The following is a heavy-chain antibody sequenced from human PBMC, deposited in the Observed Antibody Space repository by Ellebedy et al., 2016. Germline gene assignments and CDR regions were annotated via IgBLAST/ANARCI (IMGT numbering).Heavy chain of an antibody. CDR1: GGSISSSSYY. CDR3: ARRITIGFGERINWFDP. J-gene: IGHJ5*02. D-gene: IGHD3-10*01. CDR2: IYYSGST. V-gene: IGHV4-39*01. Sequence: SETLSLXXTVSGGSISSSSYYWGWIRQPPGKGLEWIGSIYYSGSTYYNPSLKSRVTISVDTSKNQFSLKLSSVTAADTAVYYCARRITIGFGERINWFDPWGQGTLVTVSS.